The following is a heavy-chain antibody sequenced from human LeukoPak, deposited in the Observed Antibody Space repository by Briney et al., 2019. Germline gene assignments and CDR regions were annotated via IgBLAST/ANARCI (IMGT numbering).Heavy chain of an antibody. Sequence: GSLRLSCTASGFTFGDYAMSWVRQAPGKGLEWVGFIRSKAYGGTTEYAASVKGRFTISRDDSKSIAYLQMNSLKTEDTAVYYCTRVRSGAAGVERFDYWGQGTLVTVSS. J-gene: IGHJ4*02. CDR1: GFTFGDYA. D-gene: IGHD6-13*01. V-gene: IGHV3-49*04. CDR3: TRVRSGAAGVERFDY. CDR2: IRSKAYGGTT.